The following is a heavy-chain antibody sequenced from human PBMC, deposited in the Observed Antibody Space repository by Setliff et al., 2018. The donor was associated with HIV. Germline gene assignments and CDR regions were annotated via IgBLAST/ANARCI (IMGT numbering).Heavy chain of an antibody. CDR1: GGSISSHY. J-gene: IGHJ3*02. CDR3: ARGDYDSSGYYNVDAFDI. CDR2: IYYSGST. Sequence: TLSLTCTVSGGSISSHYWSWIRQPPGKGLEWIGSIYYSGSTNYNPSLKSRVTISVDTSKNQFSLKLSSVTAADTAVYYCARGDYDSSGYYNVDAFDIWGQGTMVTVS. V-gene: IGHV4-59*11. D-gene: IGHD3-22*01.